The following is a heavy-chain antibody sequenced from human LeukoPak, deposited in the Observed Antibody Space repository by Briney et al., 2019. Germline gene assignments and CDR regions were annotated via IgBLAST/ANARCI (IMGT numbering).Heavy chain of an antibody. CDR3: AKDKAVAGRGLDHFDF. J-gene: IGHJ4*02. D-gene: IGHD6-19*01. CDR2: IRYDGSNT. CDR1: GFTFSSYG. Sequence: PGGSLRLSCTASGFTFSSYGKHWLRQAPGKGLEWVAFIRYDGSNTYYEDSVKGRFTISRDNSKNTLYLQMNSLRVEDTAVYYCAKDKAVAGRGLDHFDFWGQGTLVTVSS. V-gene: IGHV3-30*02.